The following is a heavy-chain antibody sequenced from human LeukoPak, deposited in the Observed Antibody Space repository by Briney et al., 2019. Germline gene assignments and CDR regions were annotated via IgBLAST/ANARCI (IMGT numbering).Heavy chain of an antibody. CDR1: GLSISSGYY. CDR3: ARSIAAAGKGGTNWFDP. J-gene: IGHJ5*02. CDR2: IYYSGST. Sequence: SETLSLTCAHSGLSISSGYYWGWIRQPPGKGLEWIGSIYYSGSTYYNPSLKSRVTISVDTSKNQFSLKLSSVTAADTAVYYCARSIAAAGKGGTNWFDPWGQGTLVTVSS. D-gene: IGHD6-13*01. V-gene: IGHV4-38-2*01.